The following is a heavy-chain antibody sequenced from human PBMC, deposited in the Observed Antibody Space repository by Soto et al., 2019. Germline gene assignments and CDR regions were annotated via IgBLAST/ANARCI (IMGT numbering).Heavy chain of an antibody. Sequence: QVQLVQSGAEVKKPGSSVKVSCKASGGTFTTSSINWVRQAPGQRPEWMGNILPIFGTADYAQKLQDSVTSTADKSTTPAYMELRSLLSEDTAVYYCARGPEYGGNSEAFEMWGQGTVVTFSS. CDR2: ILPIFGTA. D-gene: IGHD4-17*01. V-gene: IGHV1-69*14. CDR1: GGTFTTSS. J-gene: IGHJ3*02. CDR3: ARGPEYGGNSEAFEM.